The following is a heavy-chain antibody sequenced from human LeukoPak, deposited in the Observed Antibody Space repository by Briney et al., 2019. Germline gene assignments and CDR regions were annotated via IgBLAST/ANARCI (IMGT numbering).Heavy chain of an antibody. Sequence: GSLRLSCAASGLTVSSNYMSWVRQAPGKGLEWVSVIYSGGSTYYADSVKGRFTISRDNSKNTLYLQMNSLRAEDTAVNYCARDLFGRQSDYWGQGTLVTVSS. V-gene: IGHV3-53*01. CDR3: ARDLFGRQSDY. J-gene: IGHJ4*02. D-gene: IGHD3-10*01. CDR2: IYSGGST. CDR1: GLTVSSNY.